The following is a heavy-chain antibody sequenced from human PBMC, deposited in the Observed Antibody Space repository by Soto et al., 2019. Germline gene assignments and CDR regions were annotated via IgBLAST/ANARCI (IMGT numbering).Heavy chain of an antibody. D-gene: IGHD2-8*01. CDR2: IFYDGISK. Sequence: PGGSLRLSCVASGFNFKTYGMHWVRQAPGKGLEWVANIFYDGISKYYADAVRGRFTVSRDNSKNTLDLQMNSLTAEDTAVYYCARDRQQWLTSPLASWGQGTLVTVSS. CDR1: GFNFKTYG. V-gene: IGHV3-30*03. CDR3: ARDRQQWLTSPLAS. J-gene: IGHJ4*02.